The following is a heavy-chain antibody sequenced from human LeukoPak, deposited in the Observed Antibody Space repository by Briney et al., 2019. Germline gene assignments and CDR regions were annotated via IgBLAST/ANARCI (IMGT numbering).Heavy chain of an antibody. CDR3: ARVGWLRPYDY. V-gene: IGHV3-30*02. J-gene: IGHJ4*02. CDR2: IRSDGSNK. CDR1: GFTFGSYG. D-gene: IGHD5-12*01. Sequence: GGSLRLSCAASGFTFGSYGMHWVRQAPGKGLEWVTFIRSDGSNKYYADSVKGRFTISRDNAKNSLYLQMNSLRAEDTAVYYCARVGWLRPYDYGGQGTLVTVSS.